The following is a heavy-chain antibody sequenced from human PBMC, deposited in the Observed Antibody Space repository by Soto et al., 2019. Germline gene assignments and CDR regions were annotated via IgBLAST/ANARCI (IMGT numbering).Heavy chain of an antibody. D-gene: IGHD3-10*01. J-gene: IGHJ4*02. V-gene: IGHV3-15*07. CDR3: TRRPKAADEGVGPLAY. CDR2: IKSKADGGTV. Sequence: EVRLVESGGGSVKPEGSLRLSCAASGLRFSDGWMNWVRQTPGKGLEWVGRIKSKADGGTVDYAAPVNGRFTISRDDSENMLYMQMKNLKADDTGIYYCTRRPKAADEGVGPLAYVGQGALVTVSS. CDR1: GLRFSDGW.